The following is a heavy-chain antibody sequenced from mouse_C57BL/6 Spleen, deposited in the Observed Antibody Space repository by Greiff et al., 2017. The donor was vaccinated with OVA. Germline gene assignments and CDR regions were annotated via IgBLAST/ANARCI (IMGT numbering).Heavy chain of an antibody. V-gene: IGHV1-50*01. D-gene: IGHD2-1*01. Sequence: VQLQQPGAELVKPGASVKLSCKASGYTFTSYWMQWVKLRPGQGLEWIGEIDPSDSYTNYNQKFKGKATLTVDTSSSTAYMQLSSLTSEDSAVYYCARYYGNYGAMDYWGQGTSVTVSS. J-gene: IGHJ4*01. CDR1: GYTFTSYW. CDR3: ARYYGNYGAMDY. CDR2: IDPSDSYT.